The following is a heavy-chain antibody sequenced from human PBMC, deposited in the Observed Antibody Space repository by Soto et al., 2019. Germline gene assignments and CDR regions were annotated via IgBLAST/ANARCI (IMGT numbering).Heavy chain of an antibody. CDR2: ISSSGSTI. Sequence: LRLSCAASGFTFSDYYMSWIRQAPGKGLEWVSYISSSGSTIYYADSVKGRFTISRDNAKNSLYLQMNSLRAEDTAVYYCAREIVVVITGAFDIWGQGTMVTVSS. CDR3: AREIVVVITGAFDI. J-gene: IGHJ3*02. V-gene: IGHV3-11*01. D-gene: IGHD3-22*01. CDR1: GFTFSDYY.